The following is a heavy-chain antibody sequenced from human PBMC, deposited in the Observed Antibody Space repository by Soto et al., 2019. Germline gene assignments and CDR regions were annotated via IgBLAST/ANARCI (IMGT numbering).Heavy chain of an antibody. Sequence: SETLSLTCSVSGDSISRYDWGWIRKPPGKGLEWLGYIYETGESNYSPSLKSRVTMSVDTSTKLFSLKLTSVTAADTAVYYCVRGPPGWWLAYWGQGTLVTVSS. CDR1: GDSISRYD. CDR3: VRGPPGWWLAY. J-gene: IGHJ4*02. D-gene: IGHD2-21*01. V-gene: IGHV4-59*01. CDR2: IYETGES.